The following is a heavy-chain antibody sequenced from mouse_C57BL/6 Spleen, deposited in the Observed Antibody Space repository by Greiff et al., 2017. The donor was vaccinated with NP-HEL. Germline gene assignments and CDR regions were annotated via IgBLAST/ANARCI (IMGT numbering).Heavy chain of an antibody. V-gene: IGHV1-85*01. CDR1: GYTFTSYD. D-gene: IGHD1-1*01. Sequence: VQLQQSGPELVKPGASVKLSCKASGYTFTSYDINWVKQRPGQGLEWIGWIYPRDGSTKYNEKFKGKATLTVDTSSSTAYRELHSLTSEDSAVYFCARGREVTTVPYYFDYWGQGTTLTVSS. J-gene: IGHJ2*01. CDR3: ARGREVTTVPYYFDY. CDR2: IYPRDGST.